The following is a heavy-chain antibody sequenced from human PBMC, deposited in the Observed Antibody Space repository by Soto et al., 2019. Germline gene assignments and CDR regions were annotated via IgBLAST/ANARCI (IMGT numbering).Heavy chain of an antibody. D-gene: IGHD3-22*01. CDR2: IYYTGTT. Sequence: QLQLQESGPGLVKPSETLSLTCTVSGGSVNSSRYYWGWIRQPPGKGPEWIGTIYYTGTTYYNPSLNSRVTISVDSSKTRFSLHLRSVSVAYTAVYSCVRVYYDSSGFVPWGQGTRVVVSS. J-gene: IGHJ4*02. CDR3: VRVYYDSSGFVP. V-gene: IGHV4-39*01. CDR1: GGSVNSSRYY.